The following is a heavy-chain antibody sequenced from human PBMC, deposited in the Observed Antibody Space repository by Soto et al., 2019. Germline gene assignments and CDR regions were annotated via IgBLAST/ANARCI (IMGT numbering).Heavy chain of an antibody. J-gene: IGHJ5*02. Sequence: SETLSLTCTVSGGSVSSGSYCWSWIRQPPGEGLEWIGYISYTGSTNYNPSLKSRVTISVDTSKNQFSLNLSSVTAADTAVYYCARAAAWGSQWFDPWGQGTPVTVSS. V-gene: IGHV4-61*01. CDR2: ISYTGST. CDR3: ARAAAWGSQWFDP. CDR1: GGSVSSGSYC. D-gene: IGHD7-27*01.